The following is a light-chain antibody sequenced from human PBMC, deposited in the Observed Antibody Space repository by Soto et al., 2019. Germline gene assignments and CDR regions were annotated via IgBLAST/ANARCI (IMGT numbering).Light chain of an antibody. CDR2: EVS. Sequence: QSVLTQPASVSGSPGQSITISCTGTSSVVGGYNYVSWYQQHPGKAPKLMIYEVSNRPSGVSNRFSGSKSGNTASLTISGLQAEDEADYYCSSYTSSGTLVFGTGTKGTVL. CDR3: SSYTSSGTLV. V-gene: IGLV2-14*01. J-gene: IGLJ1*01. CDR1: SSVVGGYNY.